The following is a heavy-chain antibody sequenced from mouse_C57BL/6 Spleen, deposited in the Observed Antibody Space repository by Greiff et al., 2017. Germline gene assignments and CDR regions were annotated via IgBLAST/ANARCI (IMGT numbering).Heavy chain of an antibody. J-gene: IGHJ2*01. D-gene: IGHD1-1*01. CDR2: IYPGDGDT. CDR1: GYAFSSSW. V-gene: IGHV1-82*01. CDR3: ARSGVITTVVFDY. Sequence: QVQLQQSGPELVKPGASVKISCKASGYAFSSSWMNWVKQRPGKGLEWIGRIYPGDGDTNYNGKFKGKDTLTADKSSSTAYMQLSSLTSEDSAVYFCARSGVITTVVFDYWGQGTTLTVSS.